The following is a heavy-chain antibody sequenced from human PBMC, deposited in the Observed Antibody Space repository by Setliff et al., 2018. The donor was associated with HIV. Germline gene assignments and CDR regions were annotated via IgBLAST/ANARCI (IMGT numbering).Heavy chain of an antibody. D-gene: IGHD1-20*01. CDR3: AKGKDGIDAY. J-gene: IGHJ4*02. V-gene: IGHV3-30*01. Sequence: GGSLRLSCAASGFTFSHYAMHWVRQAPGKGLEWVAVISHDGSNNNYADSVKGRFTISRDNSKNTLYLQMNTLRAEDTAVYYCAKGKDGIDAYWGQGSLVTVSS. CDR1: GFTFSHYA. CDR2: ISHDGSNN.